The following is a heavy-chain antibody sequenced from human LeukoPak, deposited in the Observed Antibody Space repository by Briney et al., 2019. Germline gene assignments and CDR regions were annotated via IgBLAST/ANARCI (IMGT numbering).Heavy chain of an antibody. CDR3: ARNGIGTTYDAFGI. D-gene: IGHD1-1*01. V-gene: IGHV6-1*01. Sequence: SPTLSLTYAISGDSVSSNSAAWNWIRQSPSRGLEWLGRTYFRSKWYNDYAVSVKSRIIINADTSKDHFSLQLNSVTPEDTAVYFCARNGIGTTYDAFGIWGQGTMVTVSS. CDR2: TYFRSKWYN. J-gene: IGHJ3*02. CDR1: GDSVSSNSAA.